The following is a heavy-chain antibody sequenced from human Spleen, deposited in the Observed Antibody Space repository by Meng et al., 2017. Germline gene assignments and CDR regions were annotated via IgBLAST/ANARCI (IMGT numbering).Heavy chain of an antibody. CDR3: ASQVFSGLNWFGP. CDR1: GGSISSNNW. Sequence: QVRRPESGPGPGKPSGTRSLTCAVPGGSISSNNWWSWVRQPPGKGLEWIGEIYHSGSTNYNPSLKSRVTMSVDKSKNQFSLKLSSVTAADTAVYYCASQVFSGLNWFGPWGQGTLVTVSS. J-gene: IGHJ5*02. CDR2: IYHSGST. D-gene: IGHD3-10*01. V-gene: IGHV4-4*02.